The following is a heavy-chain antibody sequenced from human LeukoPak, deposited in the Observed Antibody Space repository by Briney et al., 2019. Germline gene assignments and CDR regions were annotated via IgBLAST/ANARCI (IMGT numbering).Heavy chain of an antibody. CDR1: GFTFSSYS. Sequence: GGSLRLSCAASGFTFSSYSMNWVRQAPGKGLEWVSSISSSSSYIYYADSVKGRFTISRDNAKNSLYLQMNSLRAEDTAVYYCAKDHEDIVVVPAAVLFDYWGQGTLVTVSS. J-gene: IGHJ4*02. CDR2: ISSSSSYI. V-gene: IGHV3-21*04. CDR3: AKDHEDIVVVPAAVLFDY. D-gene: IGHD2-2*01.